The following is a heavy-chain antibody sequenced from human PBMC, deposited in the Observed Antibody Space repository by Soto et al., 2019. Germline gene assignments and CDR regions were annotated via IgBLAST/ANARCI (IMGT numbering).Heavy chain of an antibody. CDR2: ISGFNGQT. D-gene: IGHD3-10*01. CDR1: GNTFASHG. Sequence: QVQLVQPGPEVKKPGASGKVSCKASGNTFASHGFSWVRQAPGQGLEWMGWISGFNGQTNYALKFQGRVNLTTDTSTSTAYMELRSLRSDDTAVYFCARVDPRGVAVVRDYWGQGTLVTVSS. CDR3: ARVDPRGVAVVRDY. J-gene: IGHJ4*02. V-gene: IGHV1-18*01.